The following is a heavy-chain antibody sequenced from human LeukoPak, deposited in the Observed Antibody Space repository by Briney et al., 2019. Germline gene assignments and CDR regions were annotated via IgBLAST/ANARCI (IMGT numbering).Heavy chain of an antibody. CDR1: GYSFTNYW. CDR3: ARLPYYDTSGYLDY. D-gene: IGHD3-22*01. V-gene: IGHV5-51*01. J-gene: IGHJ4*02. CDR2: IYPGDSDT. Sequence: GESLKISCKGSGYSFTNYWIGWVRQMPGKGLEWMGIIYPGDSDTRYSPPFQGQVTISVDKSISTAYLQWSSLKASDTAMYYCARLPYYDTSGYLDYWGQGTLVIVSS.